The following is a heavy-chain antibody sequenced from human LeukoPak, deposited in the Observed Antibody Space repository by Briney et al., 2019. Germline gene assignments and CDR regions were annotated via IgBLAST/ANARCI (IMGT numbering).Heavy chain of an antibody. CDR3: ARGFGSSGWSSFDY. D-gene: IGHD6-19*01. J-gene: IGHJ4*02. V-gene: IGHV3-64*01. CDR1: GFTFSNYA. Sequence: GGSLRLSCAASGFTFSNYAVYWVRQAPGKGLEYVSAISSNGGSTYYANSVKGRFTISRDNSKNTPYLQMASLRAEDMAVYYCARGFGSSGWSSFDYWGQGTLVTVSS. CDR2: ISSNGGST.